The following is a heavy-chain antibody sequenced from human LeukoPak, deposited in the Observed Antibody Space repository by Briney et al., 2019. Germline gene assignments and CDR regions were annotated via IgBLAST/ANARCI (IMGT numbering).Heavy chain of an antibody. V-gene: IGHV3-30*18. CDR1: GFTFNSYG. CDR3: AKGHSLRSYDWLGY. D-gene: IGHD3-9*01. CDR2: ISYDGNDK. Sequence: PGGSLRLSCAASGFTFNSYGMHWVRQAPGKGLEWVAVISYDGNDKFYRDSVEGRFTISRDNSKNTLYLQMNSLRAEDTAVYYCAKGHSLRSYDWLGYWGQGTLVTVSS. J-gene: IGHJ4*02.